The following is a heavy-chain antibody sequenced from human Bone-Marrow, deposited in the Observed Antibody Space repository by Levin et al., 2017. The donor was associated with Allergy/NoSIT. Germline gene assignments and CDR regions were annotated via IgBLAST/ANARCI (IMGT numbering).Heavy chain of an antibody. CDR2: IYHSGST. V-gene: IGHV4-4*02. Sequence: SETLSLTCAVSGGSISSSNWWSWVRQPPGKGLEWIGEIYHSGSTNYNPSLKSRVTISVDKSKNQFSLKLSSVTAADTAVYYCARGGEDIVVVPAAMHCSGGSCYPPRVDFDIWGQGTMVTVSS. D-gene: IGHD2-2*01. J-gene: IGHJ3*02. CDR1: GGSISSSNW. CDR3: ARGGEDIVVVPAAMHCSGGSCYPPRVDFDI.